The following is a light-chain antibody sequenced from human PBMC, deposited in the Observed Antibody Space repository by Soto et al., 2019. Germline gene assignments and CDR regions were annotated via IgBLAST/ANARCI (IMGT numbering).Light chain of an antibody. CDR3: CSYAGSYTYV. CDR2: DVS. V-gene: IGLV2-11*01. CDR1: SSDVGGYSF. J-gene: IGLJ1*01. Sequence: QSVLTQPRSVSGSPGQSVTISCTGTSSDVGGYSFVSWYQQHPGKAPKLMIYDVSKRPSGVPDRFSGSKSGNTASPTISGLQAEDEADYYCCSYAGSYTYVFGTGTKLTVL.